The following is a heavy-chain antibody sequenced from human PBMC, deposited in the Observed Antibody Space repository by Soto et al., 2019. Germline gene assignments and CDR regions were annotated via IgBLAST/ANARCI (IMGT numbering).Heavy chain of an antibody. V-gene: IGHV1-18*01. CDR2: ISAYNGNT. CDR1: GYTFTSYG. D-gene: IGHD3-3*01. J-gene: IGHJ6*02. CDR3: ARDHYDFWSGTSYYYYGMDV. Sequence: GASVKVSCKAPGYTFTSYGISWVRQAPGQGLEWMGWISAYNGNTNYAQKLQGRVTMTTDTSTSTAYMELRSLRSDDTAVYYCARDHYDFWSGTSYYYYGMDVWGQGTTVTVYS.